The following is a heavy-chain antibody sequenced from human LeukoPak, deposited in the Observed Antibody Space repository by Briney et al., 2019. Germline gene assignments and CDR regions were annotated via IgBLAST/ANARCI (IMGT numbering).Heavy chain of an antibody. D-gene: IGHD3-22*01. V-gene: IGHV4-30-2*01. J-gene: IGHJ6*02. CDR3: VSAPITMIVVGLGARYGMDV. CDR1: GGSISSGGYS. Sequence: SETLSLTCAVSGGSISSGGYSWSWIRQPPGKGLEWIGYIYHSGSTYYNPSLKSRVTISVDRSKNQFSLKLSSVTAADTAVYYCVSAPITMIVVGLGARYGMDVWGQGTTVTVSS. CDR2: IYHSGST.